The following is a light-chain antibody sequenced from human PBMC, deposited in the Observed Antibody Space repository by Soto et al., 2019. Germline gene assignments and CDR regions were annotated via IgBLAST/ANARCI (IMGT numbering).Light chain of an antibody. CDR3: QQAASFTIT. J-gene: IGKJ5*01. CDR1: QGIKNW. Sequence: DIQMTQSPSYVSASVGDRVNITCRASQGIKNWLAWYQQKPGKAPNLLIYTGSSLQSGVPSRFSGSGSGTDFNLTINRLQTEEFATYYCQQAASFTITCGQGTRLEIK. CDR2: TGS. V-gene: IGKV1-12*01.